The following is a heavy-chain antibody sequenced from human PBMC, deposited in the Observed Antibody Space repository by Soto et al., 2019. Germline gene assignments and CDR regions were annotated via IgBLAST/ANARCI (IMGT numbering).Heavy chain of an antibody. J-gene: IGHJ5*02. CDR2: INHSGST. Sequence: QVQLQQWGAGLLKPSETLSLTCAVYGGSFSGYYWSWIRQPPGKGLEWIGEINHSGSTNYNPSLKSRVTISVDTSKNQFSLKLSSVTAADTAVYYCARVTGGYYGSGSSPPWFDPWGQGTLVTVSS. CDR3: ARVTGGYYGSGSSPPWFDP. V-gene: IGHV4-34*01. CDR1: GGSFSGYY. D-gene: IGHD3-10*01.